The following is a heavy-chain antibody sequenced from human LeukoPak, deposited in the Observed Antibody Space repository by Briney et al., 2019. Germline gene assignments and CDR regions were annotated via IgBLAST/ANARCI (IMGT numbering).Heavy chain of an antibody. Sequence: GASVKVSCKASGYIFTGYYMHWVRQAPGQGLEWMGWINPNSGDTNYAQKFQGRVTITADKSTSTAYMELSSLRSEDTAVYYCARDRDYDILTGYYTFVDWFDPWGQGTLVTVSS. D-gene: IGHD3-9*01. V-gene: IGHV1-2*02. CDR3: ARDRDYDILTGYYTFVDWFDP. CDR1: GYIFTGYY. J-gene: IGHJ5*02. CDR2: INPNSGDT.